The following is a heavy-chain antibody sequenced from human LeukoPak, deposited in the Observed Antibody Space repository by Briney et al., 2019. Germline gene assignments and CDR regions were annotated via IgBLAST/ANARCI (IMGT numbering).Heavy chain of an antibody. CDR3: ARDGIYTTDFDSFDI. Sequence: ASVKVSCKASGYTFTAYYLHWVRQAPGQEPEWMGWISPNSGVTSYAQRLQGRITMTRDTSLNTAYLEVNWLTSDDTAIYYCARDGIYTTDFDSFDIWGQGTMVTVSS. V-gene: IGHV1-2*02. CDR1: GYTFTAYY. D-gene: IGHD3-22*01. J-gene: IGHJ3*02. CDR2: ISPNSGVT.